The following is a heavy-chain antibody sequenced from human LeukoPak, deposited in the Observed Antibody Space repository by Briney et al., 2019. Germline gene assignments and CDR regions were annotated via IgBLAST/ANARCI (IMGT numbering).Heavy chain of an antibody. J-gene: IGHJ3*02. CDR1: GGSISSSSYC. D-gene: IGHD5-12*01. Sequence: SETLSLTCTVSGGSISSSSYCWDWIRQPPGKGLEWIGNIYNSANTHYNPSLKTRITMSVDTSKNQFSLKLNSVTAADTGIYYCARHSRSAYTGYENAFDIWGQGTMVTVSS. CDR2: IYNSANT. V-gene: IGHV4-39*01. CDR3: ARHSRSAYTGYENAFDI.